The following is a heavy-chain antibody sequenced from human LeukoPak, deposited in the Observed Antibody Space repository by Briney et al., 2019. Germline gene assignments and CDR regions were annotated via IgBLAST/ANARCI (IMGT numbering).Heavy chain of an antibody. D-gene: IGHD5-24*01. Sequence: ASVKVSCKASGGTFSSYAISWVRQAPGQGLEWMGGIIPIFGTANYAQKFQGRVTITADESTSTAYMELSSLRSEDTAVYYCARLVEMATIWLDPWGQGTLVTVSS. CDR2: IIPIFGTA. CDR3: ARLVEMATIWLDP. J-gene: IGHJ5*02. V-gene: IGHV1-69*13. CDR1: GGTFSSYA.